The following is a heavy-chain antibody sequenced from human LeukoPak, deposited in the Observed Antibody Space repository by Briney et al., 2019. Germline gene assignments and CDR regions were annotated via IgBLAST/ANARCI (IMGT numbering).Heavy chain of an antibody. D-gene: IGHD2-15*01. CDR1: GGTFSSYA. Sequence: SVKVSCKASGGTFSSYAIGWVRQAPGQGLEWMGRIIPILGIANYAQKFQGRVTITADKSTSTAYMELSSLRSEDTAVYYCVSVVVAATGYYFDYWGQGTLVTVSS. CDR2: IIPILGIA. V-gene: IGHV1-69*04. CDR3: VSVVVAATGYYFDY. J-gene: IGHJ4*02.